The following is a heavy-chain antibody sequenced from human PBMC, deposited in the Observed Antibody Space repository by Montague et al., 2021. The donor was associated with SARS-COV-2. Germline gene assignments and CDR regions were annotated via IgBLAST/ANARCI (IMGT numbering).Heavy chain of an antibody. V-gene: IGHV4-59*01. Sequence: SETLSLTCTVSGDSISTCYWAWIRQPPGKGLEWIGYVYHSGRSSYNSSLKSRVTISVDTSKNQVSLNLRSVTAADTAVYFCVRADRRNPVTPLLCDDKGMDLWGQGTPVTVSS. CDR3: VRADRRNPVTPLLCDDKGMDL. CDR1: GDSISTCY. J-gene: IGHJ6*02. D-gene: IGHD6-6*01. CDR2: VYHSGRS.